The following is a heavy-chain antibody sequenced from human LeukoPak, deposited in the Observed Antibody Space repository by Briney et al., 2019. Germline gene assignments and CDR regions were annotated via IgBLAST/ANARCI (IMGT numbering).Heavy chain of an antibody. D-gene: IGHD3-10*01. CDR1: GFSFSNHG. CDR3: ARDQGYYGSGSYKTAFDI. V-gene: IGHV3-33*01. Sequence: GGSLRLSCAASGFSFSNHGIHWVRQAPGKGLEWVSLIWYDGSNKYYADSVKGRFTISRDNSKNTLYLQMNSLRAEDTAVYYCARDQGYYGSGSYKTAFDIWGQGTMVTVSS. J-gene: IGHJ3*02. CDR2: IWYDGSNK.